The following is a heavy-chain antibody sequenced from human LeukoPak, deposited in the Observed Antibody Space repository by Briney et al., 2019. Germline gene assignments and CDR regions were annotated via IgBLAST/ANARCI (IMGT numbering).Heavy chain of an antibody. J-gene: IGHJ4*02. V-gene: IGHV1-69*06. CDR3: ARSRTGDWRYFDY. CDR2: IIPIFGTA. D-gene: IGHD7-27*01. CDR1: GGTFSSYA. Sequence: SVKVSCKASGGTFSSYAISWVRQAPGQGLEWMGGIIPIFGTANYAQKFQGGVTITADKSTSTAYMELSSLRSEDTAVYYCARSRTGDWRYFDYWGQGTLVTVSS.